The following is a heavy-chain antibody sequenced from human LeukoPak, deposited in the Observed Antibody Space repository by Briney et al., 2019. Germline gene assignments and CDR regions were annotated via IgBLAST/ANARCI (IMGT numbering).Heavy chain of an antibody. J-gene: IGHJ4*02. D-gene: IGHD2-21*02. CDR3: ARDTVAAIL. Sequence: SETLSLNCTVSGASISSYYWSWIRQSPDKGLGWMGYIYNSGTTSYNPSLKSRLTISLDTSRNQVSLKLTSVTAADTAMYYCARDTVAAILWGQGTLVTVSS. V-gene: IGHV4-59*01. CDR1: GASISSYY. CDR2: IYNSGTT.